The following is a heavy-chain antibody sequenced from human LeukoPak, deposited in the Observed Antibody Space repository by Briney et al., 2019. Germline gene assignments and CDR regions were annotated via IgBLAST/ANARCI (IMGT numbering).Heavy chain of an antibody. CDR1: GGSISSSSFY. CDR3: ARRGTGGRSVDC. Sequence: SETLSLTCTVSGGSISSSSFYWGWIRQPPRKGLEGIGTIYSTGSTYYNPSLKSRVTISVDTSKNQFSLRLSSVTAADTAVYYCARRGTGGRSVDCWGQGTLVTVSS. J-gene: IGHJ4*02. V-gene: IGHV4-39*01. D-gene: IGHD1-1*01. CDR2: IYSTGST.